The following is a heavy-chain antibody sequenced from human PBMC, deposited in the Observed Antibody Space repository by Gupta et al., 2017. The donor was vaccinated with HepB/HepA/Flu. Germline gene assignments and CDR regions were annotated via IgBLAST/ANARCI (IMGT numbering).Heavy chain of an antibody. D-gene: IGHD3-22*01. CDR1: GFTFSSYE. V-gene: IGHV3-48*03. Sequence: EEQLVGSGGGLIQTGGSLRLSCAASGFTFSSYEMNWFRQAPGKGLEWVSYISGSGRIMYYADSVKGRFTISRDNAKNSLYLQMNSLRVDDTAIYYCARDSAMMGAFDIWGQETVVTVSA. J-gene: IGHJ3*02. CDR2: ISGSGRIM. CDR3: ARDSAMMGAFDI.